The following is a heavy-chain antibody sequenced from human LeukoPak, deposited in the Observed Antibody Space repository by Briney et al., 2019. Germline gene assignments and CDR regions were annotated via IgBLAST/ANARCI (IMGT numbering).Heavy chain of an antibody. D-gene: IGHD2-8*01. CDR2: IYYSGST. J-gene: IGHJ6*03. CDR3: ARGTYCTNGVCYGLYYYYYYMDV. Sequence: PSETLSLTCTVSGGSISSSSYYWGWIRQPPGKGLEWIGSIYYSGSTYYNPSLKSRVTISVDTSKNQFSLKLSSVTAADTAVYYCARGTYCTNGVCYGLYYYYYYMDVWGKGTTVTVSS. CDR1: GGSISSSSYY. V-gene: IGHV4-39*01.